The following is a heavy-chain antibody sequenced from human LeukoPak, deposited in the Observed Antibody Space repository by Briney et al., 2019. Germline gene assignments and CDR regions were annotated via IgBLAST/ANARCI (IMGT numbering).Heavy chain of an antibody. CDR3: ARDSLVTTRHNYGMDV. D-gene: IGHD4-17*01. CDR2: IYYSGST. Sequence: SETLSLTCTVSGGSISSYYWSWNRQPPGKGLEWIGYIYYSGSTNYNPSLKSRVTISVDTSKNQFSLKLSSVTAADTAVYYCARDSLVTTRHNYGMDVWGQGTLVTVSS. CDR1: GGSISSYY. V-gene: IGHV4-59*01. J-gene: IGHJ6*02.